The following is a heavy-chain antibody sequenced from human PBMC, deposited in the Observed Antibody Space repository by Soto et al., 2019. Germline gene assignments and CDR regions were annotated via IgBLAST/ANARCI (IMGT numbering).Heavy chain of an antibody. V-gene: IGHV4-59*01. CDR1: VGSITSYY. J-gene: IGHJ4*02. CDR2: IYYSGSN. D-gene: IGHD1-1*01. Sequence: SETLSLTGTVSVGSITSYYWSWIRQPPGKGLEWIGYIYYSGSNKYNPSLESRVTISIDTSKNQFSLKLISVTAADTAIYYCASVKNWNVFDYWGQGTLVTVSS. CDR3: ASVKNWNVFDY.